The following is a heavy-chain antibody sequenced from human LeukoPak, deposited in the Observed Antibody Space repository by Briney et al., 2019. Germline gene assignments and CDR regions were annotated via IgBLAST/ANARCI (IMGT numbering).Heavy chain of an antibody. J-gene: IGHJ4*02. CDR3: ARELHGGHLSRFEY. CDR1: GDSVSSDRVT. D-gene: IGHD2-15*01. Sequence: SQTLSLTCVISGDSVSSDRVTWNWIRQSPSRGLEWLVRTYYSSKWYNDYADFVSGRITVNADTSKSQFSLQLNYVTPEDTAVYSCARELHGGHLSRFEYWGQGTLVTVSS. V-gene: IGHV6-1*01. CDR2: TYYSSKWYN.